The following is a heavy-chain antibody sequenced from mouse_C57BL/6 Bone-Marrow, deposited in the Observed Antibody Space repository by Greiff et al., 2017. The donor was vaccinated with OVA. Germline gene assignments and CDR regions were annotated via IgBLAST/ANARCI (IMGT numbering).Heavy chain of an antibody. Sequence: EVQLVESGAELVRPGASVKLSCTASGFNIKDDYMHWVKQRPEQGLEWIGWIDPENGDTEYASKFQGKATITADTSSNTAYLQLSSLTSEDTAVYYCTTSTMIRRAWFAYWGQGTLVTVSA. CDR3: TTSTMIRRAWFAY. J-gene: IGHJ3*01. CDR1: GFNIKDDY. V-gene: IGHV14-4*01. D-gene: IGHD2-4*01. CDR2: IDPENGDT.